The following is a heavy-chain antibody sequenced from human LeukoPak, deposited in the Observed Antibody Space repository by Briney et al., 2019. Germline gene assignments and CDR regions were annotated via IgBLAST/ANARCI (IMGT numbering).Heavy chain of an antibody. J-gene: IGHJ2*01. CDR2: IYYSGST. Sequence: SETLSLTCTVSGGSISSYYWSWIRQPPGKGLEWIGYIYYSGSTNYNPSLKSRVTISVDTSKNQFSLKLSSVTAADTAVYYCARDAGVAAAQTSYFDLWGRGTLVTVSS. CDR3: ARDAGVAAAQTSYFDL. V-gene: IGHV4-59*01. D-gene: IGHD6-13*01. CDR1: GGSISSYY.